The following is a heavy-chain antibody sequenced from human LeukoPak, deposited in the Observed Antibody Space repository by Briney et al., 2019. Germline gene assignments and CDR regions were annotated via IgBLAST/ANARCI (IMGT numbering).Heavy chain of an antibody. Sequence: SETLSLTCAVYGGSFSGYYWSWIRQPAGKGLEWIGRISTSGSTNYNPSLKSRITISVDTSKSQFSLKLNSVTAADTAVYYCAWLPSYWGQGTLVTVSS. J-gene: IGHJ4*02. CDR3: AWLPSY. CDR2: ISTSGST. D-gene: IGHD5-12*01. CDR1: GGSFSGYY. V-gene: IGHV4-59*10.